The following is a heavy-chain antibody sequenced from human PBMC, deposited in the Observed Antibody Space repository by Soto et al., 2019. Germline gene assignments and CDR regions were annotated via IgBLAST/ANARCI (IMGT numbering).Heavy chain of an antibody. D-gene: IGHD6-13*01. CDR3: ERHLRAAAELYYYGMDV. V-gene: IGHV5-51*01. CDR1: GYSFTSYW. CDR2: IYPGDSDT. J-gene: IGHJ6*02. Sequence: GESLKISCKGSGYSFTSYWIGWVRQMPGKGLEWMWIIYPGDSDTRVSPYFQGHVTISADKSISTAYLQWSSLKASDTDMYYCERHLRAAAELYYYGMDVWGQGTTVTVSS.